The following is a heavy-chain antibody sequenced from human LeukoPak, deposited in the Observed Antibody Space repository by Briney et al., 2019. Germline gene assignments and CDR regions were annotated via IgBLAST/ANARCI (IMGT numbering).Heavy chain of an antibody. CDR2: INHSGST. CDR3: ARVGLIVGATTVGDY. Sequence: SETLSLTCAVSGGSISGYYWSWIRQPPGKGLEWIGEINHSGSTNYNPSLKSRVTISVDTSKNQFSLKLSSVTAADTAVYYCARVGLIVGATTVGDYWGQGTLVTVSS. D-gene: IGHD1-26*01. V-gene: IGHV4-34*01. CDR1: GGSISGYY. J-gene: IGHJ4*02.